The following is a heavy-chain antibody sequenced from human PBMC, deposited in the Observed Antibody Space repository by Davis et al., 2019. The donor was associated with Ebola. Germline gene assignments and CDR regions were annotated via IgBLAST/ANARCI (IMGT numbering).Heavy chain of an antibody. CDR1: EFTFSNAW. CDR3: TTRIYYYGMDV. D-gene: IGHD2-15*01. Sequence: GESLKISCAASEFTFSNAWRSWVRQAPGKGLEWGGSIKSKTDGGTTDYAAPVKGRFTISRDDSKNTLYLQMNSLKTEDTAVYYCTTRIYYYGMDVWGQGTTVTVSS. CDR2: IKSKTDGGTT. V-gene: IGHV3-15*01. J-gene: IGHJ6*02.